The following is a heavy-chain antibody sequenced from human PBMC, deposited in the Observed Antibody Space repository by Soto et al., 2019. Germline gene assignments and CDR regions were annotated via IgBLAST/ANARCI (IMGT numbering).Heavy chain of an antibody. Sequence: QVQLQESGPGLVKPSQTLSLTCTVSGGSISSGGYYWSWIRQHPGKGLEWIGYIYYSGSTYYSPSLNSPVTISVDTSKNQFSLKLSSVTAADTAVYYCARERFSGYDERYFDYWGQGTLVTVSS. CDR2: IYYSGST. CDR3: ARERFSGYDERYFDY. V-gene: IGHV4-31*01. J-gene: IGHJ4*02. D-gene: IGHD5-12*01. CDR1: GGSISSGGYY.